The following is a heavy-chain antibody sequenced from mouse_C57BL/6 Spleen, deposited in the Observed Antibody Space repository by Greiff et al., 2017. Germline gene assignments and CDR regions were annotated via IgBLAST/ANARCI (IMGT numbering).Heavy chain of an antibody. CDR2: IYPGDGDT. V-gene: IGHV1-80*01. D-gene: IGHD3-3*01. Sequence: QVHVKQSGAELVKPGASVKISCKASGYAFSSYWMNWVKQRPGKGLEWIGQIYPGDGDTNYNGKFKGKATLTADKSSSTAYMQLSSLTSEDSAVYFCARDDLGAMDYWGQGTSVTVSS. J-gene: IGHJ4*01. CDR1: GYAFSSYW. CDR3: ARDDLGAMDY.